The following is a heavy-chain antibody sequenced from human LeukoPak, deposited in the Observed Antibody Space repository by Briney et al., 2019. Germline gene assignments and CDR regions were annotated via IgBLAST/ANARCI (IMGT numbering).Heavy chain of an antibody. CDR2: ISGSASST. CDR1: GFTFSNYA. CDR3: ARDSPPDY. Sequence: GGSLRLSCAASGFTFSNYAMSWVRQAPGKGLEWVSAISGSASSTYHADSVKGRLTISRDNAKNSLYLQMNSLRAEDTAVYYCARDSPPDYWGQGTLVTVSS. V-gene: IGHV3-23*01. J-gene: IGHJ4*02.